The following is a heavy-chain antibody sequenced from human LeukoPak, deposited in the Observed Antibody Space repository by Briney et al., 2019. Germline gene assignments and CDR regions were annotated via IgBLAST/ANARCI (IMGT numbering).Heavy chain of an antibody. CDR3: VKTVYGTMVRGVITSPFDY. V-gene: IGHV3-64D*06. Sequence: PGGSLRLSCSASGFTFSIYAMHWVRQAPGKGLEYVSAISSNGGSTYYADSVKGRFTISRDNSKNTLYLQMSSLRAEDTAVYYCVKTVYGTMVRGVITSPFDYWGQGTLVTVSA. CDR1: GFTFSIYA. D-gene: IGHD3-10*01. J-gene: IGHJ4*02. CDR2: ISSNGGST.